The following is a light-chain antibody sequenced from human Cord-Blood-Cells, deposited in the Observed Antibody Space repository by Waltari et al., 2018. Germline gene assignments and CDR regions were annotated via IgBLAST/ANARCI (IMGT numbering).Light chain of an antibody. Sequence: DIQLTQSPSTLSASVGDRVTITCRTSLSISTWLAWYQQKPGKAPKLLIYKASSLESGVPSRFSGIGSGTEFTLTISSLQPDDFATYYCQHKTFGQGTKVEIK. J-gene: IGKJ1*01. V-gene: IGKV1-5*03. CDR1: LSISTW. CDR3: QHKT. CDR2: KAS.